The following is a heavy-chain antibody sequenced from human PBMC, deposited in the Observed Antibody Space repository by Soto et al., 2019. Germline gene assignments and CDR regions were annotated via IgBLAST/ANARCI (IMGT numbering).Heavy chain of an antibody. Sequence: QVQLVQSGAEVKKPGSSVKVSCKASGGTFSSYAISWVRQAPGQGLEWMGGIIPIFGTANYAQKFQGRVTIIAYESTNTAYMELRSLRSEDTAVYYCARDAIAAAGNYYYYGMDVWGQGTTVTVSS. CDR2: IIPIFGTA. CDR3: ARDAIAAAGNYYYYGMDV. J-gene: IGHJ6*02. D-gene: IGHD6-13*01. CDR1: GGTFSSYA. V-gene: IGHV1-69*12.